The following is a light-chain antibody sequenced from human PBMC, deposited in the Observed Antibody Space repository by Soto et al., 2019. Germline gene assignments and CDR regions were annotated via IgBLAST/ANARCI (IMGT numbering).Light chain of an antibody. CDR1: QSVNNNF. V-gene: IGKV3-20*01. J-gene: IGKJ2*01. CDR3: QHYDCSPRT. CDR2: GVF. Sequence: ETVLTQSPGAVSLSPGERATLSCRTSQSVNNNFLAWYQQKPGQAPRLLIYGVFSRAAGIPDRFRGSGSGTDFTLTISGLEPADSAVYYCQHYDCSPRTFGQGTKLEIK.